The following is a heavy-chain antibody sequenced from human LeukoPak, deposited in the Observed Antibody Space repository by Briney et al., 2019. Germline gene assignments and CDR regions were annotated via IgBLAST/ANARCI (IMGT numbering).Heavy chain of an antibody. CDR2: IYASGST. D-gene: IGHD3-3*01. J-gene: IGHJ5*02. V-gene: IGHV4-61*02. Sequence: SQTLSLTCTVSGGSLSSGSYYWGWIRQPAGKGLEWIGRIYASGSTNYNPSLKSRVTISVDTSKNQFSLKLSSVTAADTAVYYCARDGAPNYDFWSGYYNWFDPWGQGTLVTVSS. CDR1: GGSLSSGSYY. CDR3: ARDGAPNYDFWSGYYNWFDP.